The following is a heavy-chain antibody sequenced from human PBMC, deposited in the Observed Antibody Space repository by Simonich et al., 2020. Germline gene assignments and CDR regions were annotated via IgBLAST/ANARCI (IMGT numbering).Heavy chain of an antibody. Sequence: QVQLQESGPGLVKPSETLSLTCAVSGYSISSGYYWGWIRQPPGKGLEWIGSIYHSGSTYQQPSLKSRVTISVDTSKNQFSLKLSSVTAADTAVYYCARVGYSNYYYYGMDVWGQGTTVTVSS. V-gene: IGHV4-38-2*01. CDR3: ARVGYSNYYYYGMDV. D-gene: IGHD6-13*01. CDR2: IYHSGST. J-gene: IGHJ6*02. CDR1: GYSISSGYY.